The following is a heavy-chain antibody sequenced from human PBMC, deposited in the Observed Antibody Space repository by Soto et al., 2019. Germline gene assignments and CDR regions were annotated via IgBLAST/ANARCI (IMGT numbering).Heavy chain of an antibody. CDR2: ISGSGGST. D-gene: IGHD2-2*01. V-gene: IGHV3-23*01. J-gene: IGHJ6*02. CDR1: GFTFSSYA. Sequence: PGGSLRLSCAASGFTFSSYAMNWVRQAPGKGPEWVSGISGSGGSTYYADSVRGRFTISRDNSKNTLYLQMNSLRAEDTAVYYCAKVPCFSSSSCPYGMDVWGQGTTVTVSS. CDR3: AKVPCFSSSSCPYGMDV.